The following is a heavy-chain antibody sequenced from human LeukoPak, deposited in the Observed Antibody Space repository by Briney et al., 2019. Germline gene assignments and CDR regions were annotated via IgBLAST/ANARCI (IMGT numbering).Heavy chain of an antibody. V-gene: IGHV3-23*01. CDR3: AKGHTVGALYYFDY. D-gene: IGHD1-26*01. CDR1: GFTFSRYA. CDR2: INDNGGGS. J-gene: IGHJ4*02. Sequence: GGSLRLSCAASGFTFSRYAMSWVRQAPGKGLEWVSTINDNGGGSYSADSVRGRFTISRDNSKNTLSLQMNSLGAEDTAVYYCAKGHTVGALYYFDYWGQGTLVTVSS.